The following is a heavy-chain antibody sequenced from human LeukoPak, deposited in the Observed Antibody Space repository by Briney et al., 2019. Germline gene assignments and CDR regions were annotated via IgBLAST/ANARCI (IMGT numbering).Heavy chain of an antibody. V-gene: IGHV4-34*01. CDR3: ASASSGQEGFDY. CDR1: GGSFSGYY. CDR2: INHSGST. J-gene: IGHJ4*02. Sequence: SKTLSLTCAVYGGSFSGYYWSWIRQPPGKGLEWIGEINHSGSTNYNPSLKSRVTISVDTSKNQFSLKLSSVTAADTAVYYCASASSGQEGFDYWGQGTLVTVSS.